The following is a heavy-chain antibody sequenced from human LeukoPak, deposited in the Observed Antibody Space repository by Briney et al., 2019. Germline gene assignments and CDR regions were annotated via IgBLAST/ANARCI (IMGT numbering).Heavy chain of an antibody. CDR2: IYHSGST. V-gene: IGHV4-59*12. CDR1: GGSISSYY. D-gene: IGHD6-13*01. CDR3: ARDSSSSLDY. Sequence: PSETLSLTCTVSGGSISSYYWSWIRQPPGKGLEWIGYIYHSGSTYYNPSLKSRVTISVDRSKNQFSLKLSSVTAADTAVYYCARDSSSSLDYWGQGTLVTVSS. J-gene: IGHJ4*02.